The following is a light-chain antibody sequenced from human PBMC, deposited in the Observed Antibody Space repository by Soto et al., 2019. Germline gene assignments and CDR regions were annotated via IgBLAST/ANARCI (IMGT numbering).Light chain of an antibody. CDR2: VNNDGSH. V-gene: IGLV4-69*01. J-gene: IGLJ2*01. CDR3: QTWGTGIHV. Sequence: QLVLTQSPSASASLGASVKLTCTLNSGHSTYAIAWHQQQPEKGPRYLMKVNNDGSHNKGDGIPDRLSGSSSGAERYLTISSLQSDDEADYYCQTWGTGIHVFGGGTKLTVL. CDR1: SGHSTYA.